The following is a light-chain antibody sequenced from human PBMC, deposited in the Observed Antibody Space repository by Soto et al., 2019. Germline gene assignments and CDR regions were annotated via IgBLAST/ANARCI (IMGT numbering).Light chain of an antibody. J-gene: IGKJ2*01. Sequence: EIVLTQSPGPLSLSPGERATLSCRASQSVSSSYLAWYQQKPGQAPRLLMYGASSRATGIPDRFSGGGSATDFTLTISRLEPEDFAVYYCQQYGSSPYTFGQGTKLEIK. CDR2: GAS. V-gene: IGKV3-20*01. CDR3: QQYGSSPYT. CDR1: QSVSSSY.